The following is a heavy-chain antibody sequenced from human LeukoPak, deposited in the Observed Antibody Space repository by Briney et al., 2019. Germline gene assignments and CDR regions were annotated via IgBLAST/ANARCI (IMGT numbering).Heavy chain of an antibody. J-gene: IGHJ5*02. CDR1: GGSISSYY. D-gene: IGHD4-17*01. CDR3: ARAVTKSWFDL. CDR2: IYSSGST. Sequence: KTSETLSLTCTVSGGSISSYYWSWIRQPPGKGLEWIGYIYSSGSTNYHPSLKSRVTISLDTSKYQFSLDLTSVTAADTAVYYCARAVTKSWFDLWGQGTLVPVSS. V-gene: IGHV4-59*01.